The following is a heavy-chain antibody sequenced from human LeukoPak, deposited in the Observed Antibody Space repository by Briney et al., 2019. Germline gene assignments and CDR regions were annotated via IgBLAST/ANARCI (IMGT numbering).Heavy chain of an antibody. D-gene: IGHD3-9*01. J-gene: IGHJ3*02. CDR3: ARDPYYDTLTGHLILGAFDI. V-gene: IGHV4-38-2*02. Sequence: SETLSLTCTVSGYSISSGYYWGWIRQPPGKGLEWIGSIYHSGSTYYTPSLKSRVTMSVDTSKNQFSLKLRSVTAADTAVYYCARDPYYDTLTGHLILGAFDIWGQGTMVTVSS. CDR1: GYSISSGYY. CDR2: IYHSGST.